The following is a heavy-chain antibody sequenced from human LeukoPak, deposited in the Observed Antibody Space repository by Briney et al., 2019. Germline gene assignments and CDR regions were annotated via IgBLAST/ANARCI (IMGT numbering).Heavy chain of an antibody. J-gene: IGHJ4*02. CDR2: ITYSGRN. Sequence: SHSLSLTCTVSGGSISDYFWSWIRQPPRERLGWIRFITYSGRNDHNPSLKRRVTIAVHESKHQFCLKLTSVSAADTAVYYCVRHTPGGWYQVVYWGQGTLVTVSS. D-gene: IGHD6-19*01. V-gene: IGHV4-59*07. CDR1: GGSISDYF. CDR3: VRHTPGGWYQVVY.